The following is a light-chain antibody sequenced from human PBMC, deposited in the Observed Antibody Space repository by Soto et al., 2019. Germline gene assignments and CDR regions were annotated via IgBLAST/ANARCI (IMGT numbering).Light chain of an antibody. CDR3: QQRSNWWT. CDR1: QSVSSN. CDR2: DAS. Sequence: VMTQSPATLSVSPGERATLSCRASQSVSSNLAWYQQKPGQAPRLLIYDASNRATGIPARFSGSGSGTDFTLTISSLEPEDFAVYYCQQRSNWWTFGQGTKV. V-gene: IGKV3-11*01. J-gene: IGKJ1*01.